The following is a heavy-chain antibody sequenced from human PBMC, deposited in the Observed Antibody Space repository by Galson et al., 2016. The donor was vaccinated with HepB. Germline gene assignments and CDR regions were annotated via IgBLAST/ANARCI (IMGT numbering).Heavy chain of an antibody. CDR1: GFTFSSYG. CDR3: ARAYYYGMDV. CDR2: IWYDGSNK. J-gene: IGHJ6*02. Sequence: SLRLSCAASGFTFSSYGMHWVRQAPGKGLGWVAVIWYDGSNKYYADSVKGRFTISRDNSKNTLYLQMNSLRAEDTAVYYCARAYYYGMDVWGQGTTVTVSS. V-gene: IGHV3-33*01.